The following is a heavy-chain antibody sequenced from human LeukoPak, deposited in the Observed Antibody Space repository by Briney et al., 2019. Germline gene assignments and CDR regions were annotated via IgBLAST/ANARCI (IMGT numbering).Heavy chain of an antibody. D-gene: IGHD3-3*01. V-gene: IGHV1-69*13. CDR2: IIPIFGTA. J-gene: IGHJ5*02. Sequence: SVKVSCKASGGTFSSYAISWVRQAPGQGLEWMGGIIPIFGTANYAQKFQGRVTITADESTSTAYMELSSLRSEDTAVYYCARASFTIFGVVIDIHWFDPWGQGTLVTVSS. CDR3: ARASFTIFGVVIDIHWFDP. CDR1: GGTFSSYA.